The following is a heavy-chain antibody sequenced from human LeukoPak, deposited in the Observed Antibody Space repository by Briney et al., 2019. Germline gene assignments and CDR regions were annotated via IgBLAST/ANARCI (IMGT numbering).Heavy chain of an antibody. CDR3: ARDLGQYYDTSDNWFDP. Sequence: GGSLRLSCAASGFTFSNYWMHWVRHAPGKGLVWVSRINSDGINTSYADSVKGRLTISRDNAKNTLNLQMNSLRAEDTAVYYCARDLGQYYDTSDNWFDPWGQGTLVTVSS. V-gene: IGHV3-74*01. CDR1: GFTFSNYW. CDR2: INSDGINT. D-gene: IGHD3-22*01. J-gene: IGHJ5*02.